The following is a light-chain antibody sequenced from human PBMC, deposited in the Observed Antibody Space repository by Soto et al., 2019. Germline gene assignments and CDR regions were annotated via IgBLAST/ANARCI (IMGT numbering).Light chain of an antibody. CDR2: GAS. Sequence: EIVMTHSPATLSVSPCERAALSCSASQSVSSNLAWYQQKPGQAPRLLIYGASTRATGIPARFSGSGSGTEFTLTISSLQSEDFAVYYCQQYNNWPGITFGPGTKVDIK. V-gene: IGKV3D-15*01. CDR1: QSVSSN. J-gene: IGKJ3*01. CDR3: QQYNNWPGIT.